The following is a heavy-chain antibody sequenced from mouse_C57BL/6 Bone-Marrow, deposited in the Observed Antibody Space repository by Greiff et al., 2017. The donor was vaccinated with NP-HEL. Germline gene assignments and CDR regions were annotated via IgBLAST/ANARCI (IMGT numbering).Heavy chain of an antibody. Sequence: VQLQQSGPVLVKPGASVKMSCKASGYTFTDYYMNWVKQSHGKSLEWIGVINPYNGGTSYNQKFKGKATLTVDKSSSTAYMELNSLTSEDSAVYYCARWGWLLREDYWGQGTTLTVSS. CDR2: INPYNGGT. CDR1: GYTFTDYY. CDR3: ARWGWLLREDY. J-gene: IGHJ2*01. V-gene: IGHV1-19*01. D-gene: IGHD2-3*01.